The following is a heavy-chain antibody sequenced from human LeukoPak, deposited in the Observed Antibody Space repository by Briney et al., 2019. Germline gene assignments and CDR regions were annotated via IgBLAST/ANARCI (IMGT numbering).Heavy chain of an antibody. Sequence: TSETLSLTCAVYGGSFSGYYWSWIRQPPGKGLEGIGEINHSGSTNYNPSLKSRVTISVDTSKNQFSLKLSSVTAADTAVYYCARENWGPRSHFDYWGQGTLVTVSS. CDR2: INHSGST. D-gene: IGHD7-27*01. CDR3: ARENWGPRSHFDY. CDR1: GGSFSGYY. J-gene: IGHJ4*02. V-gene: IGHV4-34*01.